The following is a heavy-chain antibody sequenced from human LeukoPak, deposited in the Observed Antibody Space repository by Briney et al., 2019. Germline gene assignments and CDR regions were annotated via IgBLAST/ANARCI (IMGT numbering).Heavy chain of an antibody. CDR3: AGSYHYYMDV. Sequence: SETLSLTCTVSGGSISNYYWSWIRQPPGMGLEWIGYISYIGSTKYNPSLKSRVTISEDTSKKQFPLKLSSVTAADTAVYYCAGSYHYYMDVWGKGTTVTVSS. CDR2: ISYIGST. CDR1: GGSISNYY. J-gene: IGHJ6*03. V-gene: IGHV4-59*01.